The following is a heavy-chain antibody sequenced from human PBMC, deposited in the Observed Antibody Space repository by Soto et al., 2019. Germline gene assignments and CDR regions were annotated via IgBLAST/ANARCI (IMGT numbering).Heavy chain of an antibody. CDR2: ISGSGGKA. J-gene: IGHJ6*03. V-gene: IGHV3-23*01. Sequence: EVQLLESGGGFVPPGGSLRLSCAASGFIFSDYAMTWVRQAPGKGLEWVSAISGSGGKAYYADSVKGRFTISRDSSQNMMSLQMRGLSAEDTDIYYCVKGMNYYYYYMDVWGNGTTVTVSS. CDR3: VKGMNYYYYYMDV. CDR1: GFIFSDYA.